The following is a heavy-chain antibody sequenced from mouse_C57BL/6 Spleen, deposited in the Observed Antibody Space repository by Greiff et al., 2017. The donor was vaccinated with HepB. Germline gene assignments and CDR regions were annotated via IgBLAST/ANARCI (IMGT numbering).Heavy chain of an antibody. D-gene: IGHD2-1*01. Sequence: VQLQESGAELVKPGASVKISCKASGYAFSSYWMNWVKQRPGKGLEWIGQIYPGDGDTNYNGKFKGKATLTADKSSSTAYMQLSSLTSEDSAVYFCARDSTMVTDFDVWGTGTTVTVSS. J-gene: IGHJ1*03. V-gene: IGHV1-80*01. CDR3: ARDSTMVTDFDV. CDR2: IYPGDGDT. CDR1: GYAFSSYW.